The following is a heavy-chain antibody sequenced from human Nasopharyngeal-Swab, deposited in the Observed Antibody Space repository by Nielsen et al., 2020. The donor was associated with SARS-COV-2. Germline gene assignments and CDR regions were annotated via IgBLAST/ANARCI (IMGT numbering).Heavy chain of an antibody. J-gene: IGHJ5*02. CDR3: ASDPNGYNP. V-gene: IGHV1-8*02. D-gene: IGHD5-24*01. CDR1: GFTFTSSA. Sequence: ASVKVSCKASGFTFTSSAMQWVRQATGQGLEWMGWMNPNSGNTGYAQKFQGRVTMTRNTSISTAYMELSSLRSEDTAVYYCASDPNGYNPWGQGTLVTVSS. CDR2: MNPNSGNT.